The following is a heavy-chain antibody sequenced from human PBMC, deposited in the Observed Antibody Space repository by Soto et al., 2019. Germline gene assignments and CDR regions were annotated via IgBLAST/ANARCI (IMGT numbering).Heavy chain of an antibody. V-gene: IGHV3-11*01. CDR3: ARLPFPWGWFEP. J-gene: IGHJ5*02. Sequence: QVQLVESGGGLVQPGGSLRLSCAASGIVFSDYMSWVRQAPGKGLEWLSYISGSGRTIYSADSVKGRFTISRDNATNALYLQMNNVRTEDTAVDYCARLPFPWGWFEPWGQGKLVTVSP. D-gene: IGHD3-16*01. CDR1: GIVFSDY. CDR2: ISGSGRTI.